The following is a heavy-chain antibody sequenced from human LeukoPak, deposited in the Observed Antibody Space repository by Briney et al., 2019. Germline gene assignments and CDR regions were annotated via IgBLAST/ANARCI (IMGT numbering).Heavy chain of an antibody. CDR2: ISSSSSYI. CDR1: GFTFSSYS. D-gene: IGHD2/OR15-2a*01. J-gene: IGHJ4*02. CDR3: AKAFRSPYYFDY. Sequence: GGSLRLSCAASGFTFSSYSMNWVRQAPGKGLEWVSSISSSSSYIYYADSVKGRFTISRDNSKNTLYLQMNSLRAEDTAVYYCAKAFRSPYYFDYWGQGTLVTVSS. V-gene: IGHV3-21*04.